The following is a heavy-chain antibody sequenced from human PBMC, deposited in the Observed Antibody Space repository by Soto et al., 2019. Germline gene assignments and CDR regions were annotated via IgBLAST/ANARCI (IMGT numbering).Heavy chain of an antibody. CDR2: IYSGGST. V-gene: IGHV3-53*01. CDR3: ARGSIAAAGGSDY. CDR1: GFTVSSNY. D-gene: IGHD6-13*01. Sequence: PGGSLRLSCAASGFTVSSNYMSWVRQAPGKGLEWVSVIYSGGSTYYADSVKGRFTISRDNSKNTLYLQMNSLRAEDTAVYYCARGSIAAAGGSDYWGQGTLVTVSS. J-gene: IGHJ4*02.